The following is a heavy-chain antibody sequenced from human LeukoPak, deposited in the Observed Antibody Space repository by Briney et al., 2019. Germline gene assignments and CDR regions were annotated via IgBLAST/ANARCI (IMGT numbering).Heavy chain of an antibody. D-gene: IGHD3-22*01. J-gene: IGHJ4*02. CDR1: GGTFSSYA. V-gene: IGHV1-69*04. Sequence: ASVKVSRKASGGTFSSYAISWVRQAPGQGLEWMGRIIPILGIANYAQKFQGRVTITADKSTSTAYMELSSLRSEDTAVYYCARDLLYYDSSGYYQGRNDYWGQGTLVTVSS. CDR3: ARDLLYYDSSGYYQGRNDY. CDR2: IIPILGIA.